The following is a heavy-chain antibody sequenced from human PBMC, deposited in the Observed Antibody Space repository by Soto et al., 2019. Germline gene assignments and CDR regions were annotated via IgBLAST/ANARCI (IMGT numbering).Heavy chain of an antibody. J-gene: IGHJ4*02. CDR2: IIAIFGTA. D-gene: IGHD3-22*01. CDR3: ARKMGYYDSSGYSC. V-gene: IGHV1-69*13. Sequence: SVKVSCKASGGTFSSYAISWVRQAPGQGLEWMGGIIAIFGTANYAQKFQGRVTITADESTSTAYMELSSLRSEDTAVYYCARKMGYYDSSGYSCWGQGTLVTVSS. CDR1: GGTFSSYA.